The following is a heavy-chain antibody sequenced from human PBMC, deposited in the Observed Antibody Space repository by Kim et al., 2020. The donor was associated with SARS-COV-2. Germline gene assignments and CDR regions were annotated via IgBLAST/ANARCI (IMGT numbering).Heavy chain of an antibody. CDR2: IDPEDSDS. V-gene: IGHV5-10-1*01. J-gene: IGHJ5*02. Sequence: GESLKISCKASGYSFTSYWISWVRQMPGKGLEWMGRIDPEDSDSDYSPSFQGHVSFSADKSSTTVYLHWSSLKTSDTAIYYCTRHGNWFDPWGQGTLVTVSS. CDR1: GYSFTSYW. CDR3: TRHGNWFDP.